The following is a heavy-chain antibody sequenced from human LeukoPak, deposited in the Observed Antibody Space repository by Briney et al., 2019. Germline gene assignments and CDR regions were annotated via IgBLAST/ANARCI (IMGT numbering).Heavy chain of an antibody. V-gene: IGHV5-51*01. CDR2: IYPGGSDT. J-gene: IGHJ4*02. Sequence: GESLKISCKGSGYRFTSYWIGWVRQMPGKGLEWMGIIYPGGSDTRYSPSFQGQVTVSADKSISTAYLQWNSLKASDTAMYYCARVDRRGYSDYTAILPDYWGQGTLVTVSS. D-gene: IGHD5-12*01. CDR1: GYRFTSYW. CDR3: ARVDRRGYSDYTAILPDY.